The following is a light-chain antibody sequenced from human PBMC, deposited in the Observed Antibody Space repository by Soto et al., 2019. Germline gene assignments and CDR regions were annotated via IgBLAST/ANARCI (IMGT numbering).Light chain of an antibody. CDR3: QSYDISLREV. CDR1: SSNIGAGYD. Sequence: QSVLTQPPSVSGAPGQRVTISCTGRSSNIGAGYDVHWYQQLPGTAPKLLIYGNSNRPSGVPDRFSGSKSGTSASLAITGLQAEDEADYYCQSYDISLREVFGGGTKVTVL. CDR2: GNS. J-gene: IGLJ2*01. V-gene: IGLV1-40*01.